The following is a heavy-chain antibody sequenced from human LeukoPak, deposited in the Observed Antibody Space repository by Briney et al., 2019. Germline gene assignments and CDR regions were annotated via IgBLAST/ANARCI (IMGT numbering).Heavy chain of an antibody. V-gene: IGHV1-2*04. Sequence: GASVKVSCKASGYTFTGYYMHWVRQAPGQGLEWMGWINPNSGGTNYAQKFQGWVTMTRDTSISTAYMELSRLRSDDTAVYYCARGGLPWFGELPRESLGYWGQGTLVTVSS. CDR2: INPNSGGT. D-gene: IGHD3-10*01. J-gene: IGHJ4*02. CDR1: GYTFTGYY. CDR3: ARGGLPWFGELPRESLGY.